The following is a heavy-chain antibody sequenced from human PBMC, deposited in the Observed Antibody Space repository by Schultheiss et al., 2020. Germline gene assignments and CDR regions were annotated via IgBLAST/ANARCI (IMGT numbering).Heavy chain of an antibody. J-gene: IGHJ4*02. D-gene: IGHD6-19*01. V-gene: IGHV4-30-2*03. CDR1: GGSFSSGGYS. CDR2: IYHSGST. CDR3: ARHKRAVAVY. Sequence: SETLSLTCAVYGGSFSSGGYSWSWIRQPPGKGLEWIGYIYHSGSTYYNPSLKSRVTISVDTSKNQFSLKLSSVTAADTAVYYCARHKRAVAVYWGQGTLVNVSS.